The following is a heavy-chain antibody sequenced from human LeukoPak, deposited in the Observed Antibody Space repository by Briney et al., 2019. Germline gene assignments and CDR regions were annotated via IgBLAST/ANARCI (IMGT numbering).Heavy chain of an antibody. CDR2: ISGSGGST. D-gene: IGHD6-13*01. CDR1: GFTFSTYA. Sequence: GGSLRLSCAASGFTFSTYAMSWVRQAPGKGLEWVSAISGSGGSTYYADSVKGRFTISRDNSKNTLYLQMNNLRAEDTSIYFCAKALEQETVIALDSWGQGTLVTASS. V-gene: IGHV3-23*01. J-gene: IGHJ4*02. CDR3: AKALEQETVIALDS.